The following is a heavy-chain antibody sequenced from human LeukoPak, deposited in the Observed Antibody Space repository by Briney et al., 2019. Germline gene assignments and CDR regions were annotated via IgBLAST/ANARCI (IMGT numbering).Heavy chain of an antibody. CDR1: GFTFSNYG. V-gene: IGHV3-30*02. Sequence: PGWSLRLSCAASGFTFSNYGMDWVRQAPGRGLEWVAFIRYDGTAQYYADSVKGRFTISRDNSKNTLYLQVNSVRAEDTAVYYCARGNSNGFDIWGQGTTVTVSS. D-gene: IGHD1-7*01. CDR2: IRYDGTAQ. CDR3: ARGNSNGFDI. J-gene: IGHJ3*02.